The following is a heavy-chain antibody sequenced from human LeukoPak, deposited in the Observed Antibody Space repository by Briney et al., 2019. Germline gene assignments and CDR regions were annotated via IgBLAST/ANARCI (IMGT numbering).Heavy chain of an antibody. Sequence: GASLRLSCAASGFTFSSYAMSWVRQAPGKGLEWVSAISGSGGSTYYADSVKGRFTISRDNSKNTLYLQMNSLRAEDTAVYYCANSGSSDYYIPPLQIDYWGQGTLVTVSS. CDR2: ISGSGGST. J-gene: IGHJ4*02. V-gene: IGHV3-23*01. CDR3: ANSGSSDYYIPPLQIDY. CDR1: GFTFSSYA. D-gene: IGHD3-22*01.